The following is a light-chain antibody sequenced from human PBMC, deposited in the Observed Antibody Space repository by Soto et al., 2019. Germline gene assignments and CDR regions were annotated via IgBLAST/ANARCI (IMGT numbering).Light chain of an antibody. J-gene: IGLJ1*01. Sequence: QSVLTQPASVSGSPGQSITISCTGTSSDVGGYDFVSWYQHHPGKAPTLIIYAVTNRPSGVSSRFAGSKSGDTASLTISGLQAGDEADYYCSSYTCSSLYVFGTGTKLTVL. V-gene: IGLV2-14*01. CDR2: AVT. CDR3: SSYTCSSLYV. CDR1: SSDVGGYDF.